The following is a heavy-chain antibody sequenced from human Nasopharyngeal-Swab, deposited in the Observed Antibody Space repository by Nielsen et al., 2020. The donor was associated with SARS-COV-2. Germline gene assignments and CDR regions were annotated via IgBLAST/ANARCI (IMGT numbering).Heavy chain of an antibody. CDR3: ARYSSTNWYFDL. J-gene: IGHJ2*01. CDR1: GYTFTSYA. V-gene: IGHV1-3*01. Sequence: ASVKVSCKASGYTFTSYAMHWVRQAPGQRLEWMGWINAGNGNTKYSQKFQGRVTITRDTSASTAYMELSRLRSEDTAVYYCARYSSTNWYFDLWGRGTLVTVSS. CDR2: INAGNGNT. D-gene: IGHD6-13*01.